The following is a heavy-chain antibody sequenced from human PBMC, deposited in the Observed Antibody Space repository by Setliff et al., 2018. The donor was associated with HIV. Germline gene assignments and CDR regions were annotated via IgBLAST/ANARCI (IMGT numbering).Heavy chain of an antibody. Sequence: PVGSLRLSCAASGFTFTNAWMSWVRQAPGKGLEWVDRIKSKTDGETEDYAAPVKGRFTISRDDSRSTLYLQMNSLITEDTALYYCTTAVAQNWYGSGNENYWGQGTLVTVSS. CDR1: GFTFTNAW. J-gene: IGHJ4*02. V-gene: IGHV3-15*01. CDR2: IKSKTDGETE. CDR3: TTAVAQNWYGSGNENY. D-gene: IGHD3-10*01.